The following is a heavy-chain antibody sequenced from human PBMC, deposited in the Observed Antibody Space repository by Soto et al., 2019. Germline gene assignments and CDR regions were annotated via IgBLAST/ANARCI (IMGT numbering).Heavy chain of an antibody. D-gene: IGHD4-17*01. CDR3: ARGRYGDYYYYYYMDV. V-gene: IGHV4-59*01. J-gene: IGHJ6*03. CDR2: IYYSGST. CDR1: GGSISSYY. Sequence: SETLSLTCTVSGGSISSYYWSWIRQPPGKGLEWIGYIYYSGSTNYNPSLKSRVTISVDTSKNQFSLKLSSVTAADTAVYYCARGRYGDYYYYYYMDVWGKGTTVTVSS.